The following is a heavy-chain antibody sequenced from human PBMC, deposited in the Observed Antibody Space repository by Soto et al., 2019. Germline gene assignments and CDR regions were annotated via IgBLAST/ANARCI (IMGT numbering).Heavy chain of an antibody. CDR3: AKDERALNSGWYINWFDP. Sequence: PGGSLRLSCAASGFTFSSYAMSWVRQAPGKGLEWVSAISGSGGSTYYADSVKGRFTISRDNSKNTLYLQMNSLRAEDTAVYYCAKDERALNSGWYINWFDPWGQGTLVTVSS. J-gene: IGHJ5*02. D-gene: IGHD6-19*01. CDR1: GFTFSSYA. V-gene: IGHV3-23*01. CDR2: ISGSGGST.